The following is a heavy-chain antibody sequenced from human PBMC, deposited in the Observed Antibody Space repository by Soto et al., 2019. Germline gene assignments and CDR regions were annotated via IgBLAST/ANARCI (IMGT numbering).Heavy chain of an antibody. CDR3: ARVRNAPSVDDAFDI. J-gene: IGHJ3*02. V-gene: IGHV1-2*04. Sequence: ASVKVSCKASGYTFSGYYMHWVRQAPRQGLEWMGWINPNSGGTNYAQKFQGWVTMTRDTSISTAYMGLSRLRSDDTAVYYCARVRNAPSVDDAFDIWGQGTMVTVSS. CDR2: INPNSGGT. D-gene: IGHD1-1*01. CDR1: GYTFSGYY.